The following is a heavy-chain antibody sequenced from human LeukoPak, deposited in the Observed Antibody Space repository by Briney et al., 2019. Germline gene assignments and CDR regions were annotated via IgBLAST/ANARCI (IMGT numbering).Heavy chain of an antibody. CDR3: AREESFVSAAFDY. CDR2: IYYSGST. CDR1: GGSISSGGYY. V-gene: IGHV4-31*03. D-gene: IGHD6-6*01. Sequence: SETLSLTCTVSGGSISSGGYYWSWIRQHPGKGLEWIGYIYYSGSTYYNPSLKSRVTISVDTSKNQFSLKLSSVTAADTAVYYCAREESFVSAAFDYWGQGTLVTVSS. J-gene: IGHJ4*02.